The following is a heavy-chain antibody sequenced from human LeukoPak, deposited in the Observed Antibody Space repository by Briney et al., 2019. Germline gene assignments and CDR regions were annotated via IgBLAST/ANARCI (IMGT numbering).Heavy chain of an antibody. CDR1: GYTFTIYG. D-gene: IGHD3-22*01. V-gene: IGHV1-18*01. CDR2: ISAYNGNT. J-gene: IGHJ4*02. CDR3: ARLVTYYYDSSGYYFDY. Sequence: ASVKVSFKASGYTFTIYGISWVRQAPGQGREWMGWISAYNGNTNYAQKLQGRVTMTTDTSTSTAYMELRSLRSDDTAVYYCARLVTYYYDSSGYYFDYWGQGTLVTVSS.